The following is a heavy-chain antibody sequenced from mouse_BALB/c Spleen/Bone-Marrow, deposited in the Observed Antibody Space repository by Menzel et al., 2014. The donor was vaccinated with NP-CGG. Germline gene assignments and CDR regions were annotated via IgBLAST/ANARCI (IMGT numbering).Heavy chain of an antibody. Sequence: EVQLQQSGAELVKPGASVKLSCTASGFNIKDTYMHWVKQRPEQGLEWIVRIDPANGNTKYDPKFQGKATITADTSSNTAYLQLSSLTSEDTAVYYCASYYCGSSLFAYWGQGTLVTVSA. V-gene: IGHV14-3*02. J-gene: IGHJ3*01. D-gene: IGHD1-1*01. CDR2: IDPANGNT. CDR3: ASYYCGSSLFAY. CDR1: GFNIKDTY.